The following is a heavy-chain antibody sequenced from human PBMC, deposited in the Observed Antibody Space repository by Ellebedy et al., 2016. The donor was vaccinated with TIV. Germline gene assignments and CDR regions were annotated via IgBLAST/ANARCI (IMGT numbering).Heavy chain of an antibody. V-gene: IGHV4-34*01. CDR1: GGSFSGYY. D-gene: IGHD6-6*01. Sequence: MPSETLSLTCAVYGGSFSGYYWSWIRQPPGKGLEWIGEINHSGSTNYNPSLKSRVTISVDTSKNQFSLKLSSVTAADTAVYYCARGRIAARPNWFDPWGQGTLVTVSS. CDR2: INHSGST. CDR3: ARGRIAARPNWFDP. J-gene: IGHJ5*02.